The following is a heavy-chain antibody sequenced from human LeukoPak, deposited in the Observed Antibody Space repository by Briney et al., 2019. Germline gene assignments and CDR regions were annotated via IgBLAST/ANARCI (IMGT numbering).Heavy chain of an antibody. CDR3: ARGESWAFAY. CDR2: ISTSSTYI. J-gene: IGHJ4*02. V-gene: IGHV3-21*01. D-gene: IGHD1-26*01. Sequence: GGSLRLSCAASGFTFSSYSMNWVRQAPGKGLEWVSSISTSSTYIYYADSVKGRFTISRDNAKNSLYLQMNSPRAEDTAVYYCARGESWAFAYWGQGTLVTVSS. CDR1: GFTFSSYS.